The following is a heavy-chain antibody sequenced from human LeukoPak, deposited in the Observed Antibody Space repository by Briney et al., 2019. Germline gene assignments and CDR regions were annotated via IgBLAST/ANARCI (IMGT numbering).Heavy chain of an antibody. CDR1: GFTFSDYY. Sequence: GGSLRLSCAASGFTFSDYYMSWIRQAPGKGLEWVSFISSSGSTIYYADSVKGRFTVSRDNAKNSLYLQMNSLRAEDTALYYCARDPTTVVTPVGYWGQGTLVTVSS. CDR3: ARDPTTVVTPVGY. D-gene: IGHD4-23*01. CDR2: ISSSGSTI. V-gene: IGHV3-11*01. J-gene: IGHJ4*02.